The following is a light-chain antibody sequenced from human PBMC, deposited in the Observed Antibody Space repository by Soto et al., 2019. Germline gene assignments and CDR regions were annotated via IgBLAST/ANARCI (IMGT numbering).Light chain of an antibody. CDR2: GAS. V-gene: IGKV3-15*01. CDR1: QRINAH. J-gene: IGKJ1*01. Sequence: EVGMTQSPATLSVSPGERVTLSCRASQRINAHLSWYQQKPGQAPILLINGASTRATGIPARFSGSGFVTELMITISILQTEDFAGYYCQQYNTRLWTFGQGTKVE. CDR3: QQYNTRLWT.